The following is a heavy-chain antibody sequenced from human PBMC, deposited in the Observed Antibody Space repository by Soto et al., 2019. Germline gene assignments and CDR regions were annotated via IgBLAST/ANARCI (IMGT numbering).Heavy chain of an antibody. D-gene: IGHD3-22*01. CDR2: IYYSGST. CDR3: ARDRVYYYDCSGSNEGPCVD. Sequence: SETLSLTCTVSGGSISSGDYYWSWIRQPPGKGLEWIGYIYYSGSTYYNPSLKSRVTISVDTSKNQFSLKLSSVTAADTAVYYCARDRVYYYDCSGSNEGPCVDWGQGTLVTVSS. CDR1: GGSISSGDYY. V-gene: IGHV4-30-4*01. J-gene: IGHJ4*02.